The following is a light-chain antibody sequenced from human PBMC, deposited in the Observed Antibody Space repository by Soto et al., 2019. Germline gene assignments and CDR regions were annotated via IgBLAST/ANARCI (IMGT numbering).Light chain of an antibody. CDR2: GDN. CDR3: ATWDDSLPAV. V-gene: IGLV1-40*01. CDR1: SSNIGAGYD. J-gene: IGLJ2*01. Sequence: QSVLTQPPSVSGAPGQRVTISCTGSSSNIGAGYDVHWYQQLPGTAPKLLIYGDNNRPSGVPDRFSGSKSGTSASLAISGLQSEDEADYYCATWDDSLPAVFGGGTKLTVL.